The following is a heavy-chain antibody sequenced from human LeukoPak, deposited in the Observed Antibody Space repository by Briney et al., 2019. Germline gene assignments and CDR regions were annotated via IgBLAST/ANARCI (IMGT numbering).Heavy chain of an antibody. CDR2: IAAGATAT. CDR1: GFTFSDYY. D-gene: IGHD3-22*01. J-gene: IGHJ4*02. Sequence: GGSLRLSCTASGFTFSDYYMSWIRQPPGKGLEWVSGIAAGATATYYSDPVKGRFTISRDNSRKTVQLQMNSLRAEDTAVYYCAKSYDSGGYPLGDYWGQGTLVTVSS. V-gene: IGHV3-23*01. CDR3: AKSYDSGGYPLGDY.